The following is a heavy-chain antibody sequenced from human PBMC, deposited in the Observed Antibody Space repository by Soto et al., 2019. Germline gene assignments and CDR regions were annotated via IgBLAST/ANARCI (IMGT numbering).Heavy chain of an antibody. CDR3: ARKGGGDCPGGGCFSLDF. D-gene: IGHD2-15*01. CDR1: GATFRTNP. V-gene: IGHV1-69*01. CDR2: IVPMSGTP. J-gene: IGHJ4*02. Sequence: QVQLVQSGAEVKKPGSSVKVSCKVSGATFRTNPIAWVRQAPGQGLEWMGGIVPMSGTPKYAQKFQDRVTIIADESTSTAYREVRTLSSEDTAIYYCARKGGGDCPGGGCFSLDFWGQGTLITVSS.